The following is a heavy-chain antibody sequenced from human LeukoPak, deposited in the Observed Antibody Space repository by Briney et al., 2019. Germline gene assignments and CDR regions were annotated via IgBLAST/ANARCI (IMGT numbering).Heavy chain of an antibody. CDR2: ISWQSRTK. CDR3: VKDRDFWSGMDV. V-gene: IGHV3-9*01. CDR1: DFFLEDYG. D-gene: IGHD3-3*01. Sequence: GGSLRLSCVGSDFFLEDYGMHWVRQVPGKGLEWVSGISWQSRTKKYADSVRGRFTISRDNAQKSLYLQMNSLELEDTALYYCVKDRDFWSGMDVWGQGTMVIVS. J-gene: IGHJ6*02.